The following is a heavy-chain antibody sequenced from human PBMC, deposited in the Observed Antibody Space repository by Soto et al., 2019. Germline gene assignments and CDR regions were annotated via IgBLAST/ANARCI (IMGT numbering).Heavy chain of an antibody. CDR3: ARDQGDRGSWPFFEY. Sequence: RASVKVSCKASGGTFSSYAISWVRQAPGQGLEWMGGIIPIFGTANYAQKFQGRVTITADESTSTAYMELSSVTAADTAVYYCARDQGDRGSWPFFEYWGQGTLVTVSS. V-gene: IGHV1-69*13. CDR1: GGTFSSYA. D-gene: IGHD6-13*01. CDR2: IIPIFGTA. J-gene: IGHJ4*02.